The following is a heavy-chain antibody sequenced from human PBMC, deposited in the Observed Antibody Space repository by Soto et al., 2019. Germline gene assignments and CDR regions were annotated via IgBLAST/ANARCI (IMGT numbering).Heavy chain of an antibody. CDR3: AREKIAAAGMGMDV. Sequence: SVKVSCKASGYTFTSYAMHWVRQAPGQRLEWMGWINAGNGNTKYSQKFQGRVTITRDTSASTAYMELSSLRSEDTAVYYCAREKIAAAGMGMDVWGQGTTVTVSS. CDR1: GYTFTSYA. V-gene: IGHV1-3*01. CDR2: INAGNGNT. D-gene: IGHD6-13*01. J-gene: IGHJ6*02.